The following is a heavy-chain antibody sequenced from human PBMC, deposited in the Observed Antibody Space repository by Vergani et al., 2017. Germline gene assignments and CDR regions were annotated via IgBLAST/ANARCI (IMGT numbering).Heavy chain of an antibody. V-gene: IGHV4-38-2*02. Sequence: QVQLLESGPGLLKPSETLSLTCSVSGYSITSGYYWGWIRQPPGRGLEWIGSIYHTGSAYYNPSLKSRVTVSVDTSMNQVSLKLNSVTAADTAVYYCVRAVAVWFGETKDWCWFDPWGQGTVVTVTS. D-gene: IGHD3-10*01. CDR1: GYSITSGYY. CDR2: IYHTGSA. J-gene: IGHJ5*02. CDR3: VRAVAVWFGETKDWCWFDP.